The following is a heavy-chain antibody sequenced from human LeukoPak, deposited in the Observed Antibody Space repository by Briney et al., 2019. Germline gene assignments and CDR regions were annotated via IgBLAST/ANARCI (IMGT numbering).Heavy chain of an antibody. V-gene: IGHV3-21*01. J-gene: IGHJ3*02. CDR3: ARDRSPGGGYSYGYDAFDI. Sequence: GGSLRLSCAASGFTFSSYSMNWVRQAPGKGLEWVSSISSSTSYIYYADSVKGRFTISKDNAKNSLYLQMNSLRAEDTAVYYCARDRSPGGGYSYGYDAFDIWGQGTMVTVSS. CDR2: ISSSTSYI. D-gene: IGHD5-18*01. CDR1: GFTFSSYS.